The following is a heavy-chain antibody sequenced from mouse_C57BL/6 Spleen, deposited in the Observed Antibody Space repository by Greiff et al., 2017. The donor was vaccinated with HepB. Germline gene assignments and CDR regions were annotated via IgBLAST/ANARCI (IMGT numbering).Heavy chain of an antibody. CDR3: ARGDSNPSWFAY. Sequence: VKLQESGAELVKPGASVKMSCKASGYTFTTYPIEWMKQNHGKSLEWIGNFHPYNDDTKYNEKFKGKATLTVEKSSSTVYLELSRLTSDDSAVYYCARGDSNPSWFAYWGQGTLVTVSA. V-gene: IGHV1-47*01. CDR2: FHPYNDDT. D-gene: IGHD2-5*01. J-gene: IGHJ3*01. CDR1: GYTFTTYP.